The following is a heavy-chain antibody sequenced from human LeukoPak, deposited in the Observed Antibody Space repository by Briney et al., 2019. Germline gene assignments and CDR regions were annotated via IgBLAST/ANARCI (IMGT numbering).Heavy chain of an antibody. Sequence: RGGSLKISCQGSGSSFNSYWIAWVRQLPGKGLEWMGIIYPGDSDTRYSPSFRGQITISADKSINTAYLRWSSLKASDTAMYYCARAYYCGGGSCKLEYWGQGTLVTVSS. CDR3: ARAYYCGGGSCKLEY. CDR1: GSSFNSYW. D-gene: IGHD2-15*01. CDR2: IYPGDSDT. J-gene: IGHJ4*02. V-gene: IGHV5-51*01.